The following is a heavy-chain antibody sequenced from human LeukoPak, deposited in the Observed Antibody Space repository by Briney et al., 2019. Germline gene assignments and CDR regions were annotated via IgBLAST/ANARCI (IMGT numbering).Heavy chain of an antibody. D-gene: IGHD1-26*01. Sequence: GGSLRLSCAASGFTFSNYWMHWVRQAPGKGLVWVSRINSDGSSTSYADSVKGRFTISRDNSKNTLYLQMNSLRAEDTAVYYCANSGSYYPLRYWGQGTLVTVSS. CDR2: INSDGSST. J-gene: IGHJ4*02. CDR3: ANSGSYYPLRY. CDR1: GFTFSNYW. V-gene: IGHV3-74*01.